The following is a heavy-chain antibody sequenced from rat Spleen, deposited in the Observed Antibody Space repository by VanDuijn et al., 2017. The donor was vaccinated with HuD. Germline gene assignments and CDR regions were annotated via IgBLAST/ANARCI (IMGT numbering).Heavy chain of an antibody. Sequence: EVQLVESGGGLVQPGRSLKVSCVASGFTFNKYWMTWIRQAPGKGLEWVASISNAAGKVYYPDSVKGRFTISRDSAKSTLYLQMNSLRSEDTATYYCATENWDPYYWYFDFWGPGTMVTVSS. J-gene: IGHJ1*01. CDR3: ATENWDPYYWYFDF. CDR1: GFTFNKYW. D-gene: IGHD5-1*01. V-gene: IGHV5-31*01. CDR2: ISNAAGKV.